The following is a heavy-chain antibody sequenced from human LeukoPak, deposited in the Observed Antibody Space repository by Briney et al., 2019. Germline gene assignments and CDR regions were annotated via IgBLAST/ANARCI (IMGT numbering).Heavy chain of an antibody. V-gene: IGHV4-30-2*01. CDR2: IYHSGST. D-gene: IGHD2-15*01. Sequence: PSETLSLTCAVSGGSISSGGYSWSWIRQPPGKGLEWIGYIYHSGSTYYNPSLKSRVTISVDRSKNQFSLKLSSVTAADTAVYYCAREVAAKGGKGFDYWGQGTLVTVSS. CDR3: AREVAAKGGKGFDY. CDR1: GGSISSGGYS. J-gene: IGHJ4*02.